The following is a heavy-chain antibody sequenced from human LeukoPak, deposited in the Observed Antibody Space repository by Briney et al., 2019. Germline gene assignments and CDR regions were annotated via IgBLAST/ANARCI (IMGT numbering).Heavy chain of an antibody. Sequence: GGSLRLSCAASGFTFSSYEMNWVRQAPGKGLEWVSYISSSGSTIYYADSVKGRFTISRDNAKNSLYLQVNSLRAEDTAVYYCASPGERDAFDIWGQGTMATVSS. D-gene: IGHD1-14*01. V-gene: IGHV3-48*03. CDR3: ASPGERDAFDI. CDR1: GFTFSSYE. CDR2: ISSSGSTI. J-gene: IGHJ3*02.